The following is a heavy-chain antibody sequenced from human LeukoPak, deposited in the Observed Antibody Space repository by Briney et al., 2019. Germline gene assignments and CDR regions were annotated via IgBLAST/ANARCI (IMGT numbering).Heavy chain of an antibody. CDR2: IYSGGST. V-gene: IGHV3-53*01. Sequence: PGGSLRLSCAASGFTVSSNYMSWVRQAPGKGLEWVSVIYSGGSTCYADSVKGRFTISRDNSKNTLYLQMNSLRAEDTAVYYCASSGIAVAVDYWGQGTLVTVSS. CDR3: ASSGIAVAVDY. CDR1: GFTVSSNY. J-gene: IGHJ4*02. D-gene: IGHD6-19*01.